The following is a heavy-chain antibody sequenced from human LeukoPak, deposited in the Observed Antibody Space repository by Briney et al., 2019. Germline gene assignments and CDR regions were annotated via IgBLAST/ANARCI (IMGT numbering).Heavy chain of an antibody. D-gene: IGHD3-16*02. CDR2: IRGSGGST. V-gene: IGHV3-23*01. CDR1: GFTFSAYA. CDR3: AKRVGSYHFDS. J-gene: IGHJ4*02. Sequence: GVLTLSCAASGFTFSAYAMSWVRQAPGKGLEWLSYIRGSGGSTYYADSVKGRFTISRDNSKNTLYLQMNSLRAEDTALYYCAKRVGSYHFDSWGQGTLVTVSS.